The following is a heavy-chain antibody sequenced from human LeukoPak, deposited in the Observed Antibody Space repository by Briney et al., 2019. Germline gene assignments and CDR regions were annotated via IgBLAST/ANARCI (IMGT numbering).Heavy chain of an antibody. Sequence: ASVKVSCKASGGTFSSYAISWVRQAPGQGLEWMGGIIPIFGTANYAQKFQGRVTITTDESTSTAYMELSSLRSEDTAVYYCARPAAGLAYCGGDCYDYWGQGTLVTVSS. CDR2: IIPIFGTA. D-gene: IGHD2-21*02. V-gene: IGHV1-69*05. CDR1: GGTFSSYA. J-gene: IGHJ4*02. CDR3: ARPAAGLAYCGGDCYDY.